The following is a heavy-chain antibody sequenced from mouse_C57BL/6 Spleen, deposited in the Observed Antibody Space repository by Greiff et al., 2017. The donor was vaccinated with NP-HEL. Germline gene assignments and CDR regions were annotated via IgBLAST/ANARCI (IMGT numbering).Heavy chain of an antibody. D-gene: IGHD1-1*01. CDR2: INYDGSST. Sequence: EVKLVESEGGLVQPGSSMKLSCTASGFTFSDYYMAWVRQVPEKGLEWVANINYDGSSTYYLDSLKSRFIISRDNAKNILYLQMSSLKSEDTATYYCAREGLSTVALFDYWGQGTTLTVSS. J-gene: IGHJ2*01. V-gene: IGHV5-16*01. CDR1: GFTFSDYY. CDR3: AREGLSTVALFDY.